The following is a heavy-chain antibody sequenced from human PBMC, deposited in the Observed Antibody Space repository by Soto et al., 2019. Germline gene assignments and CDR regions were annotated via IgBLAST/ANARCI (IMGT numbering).Heavy chain of an antibody. D-gene: IGHD3-3*01. CDR2: ISDGGNT. Sequence: EVQLVESGGGLVQPGGSLRLSCAASGFIVSSVFMTWVRQAPGKGLEWVSTISDGGNTYYANSVKGRFTISRDISRNTLYLQRNSLRAEATAVYHCAKDPLGGAYFFWQGGRGPLVPVSS. J-gene: IGHJ4*02. V-gene: IGHV3-66*01. CDR3: AKDPLGGAYFFWQ. CDR1: GFIVSSVF.